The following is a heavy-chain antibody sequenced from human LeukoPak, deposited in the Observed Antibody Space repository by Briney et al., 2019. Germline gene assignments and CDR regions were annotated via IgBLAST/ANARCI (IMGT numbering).Heavy chain of an antibody. CDR1: GYTFTTNW. CDR3: TMGWRGTYYDPASY. J-gene: IGHJ4*02. Sequence: GESLKISCKGSGYTFTTNWIGWVRQMPGKGLEWMAIMHPADSDTRYSPSFQGQVSISVDKSISTAYLQWSSLKASDTAMYYCTMGWRGTYYDPASYWSQGTLIIVSS. D-gene: IGHD1-26*01. CDR2: MHPADSDT. V-gene: IGHV5-51*01.